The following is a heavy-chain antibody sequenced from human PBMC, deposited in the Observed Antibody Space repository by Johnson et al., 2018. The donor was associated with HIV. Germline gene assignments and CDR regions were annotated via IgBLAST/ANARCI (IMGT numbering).Heavy chain of an antibody. D-gene: IGHD6-6*01. CDR2: ISYDGSNK. CDR1: GFTFSSYA. Sequence: VQLLESGGGVVQPGRSLRLSCAASGFTFSSYAMHWVRQAPGKGLEWVAVISYDGSNKYYADSVKGRFTISRDSSKNTLYLQMNSLRAEDTAVYYCAKDMKIAARPYDAFDIWGQGTMVTVSS. J-gene: IGHJ3*02. CDR3: AKDMKIAARPYDAFDI. V-gene: IGHV3-30*04.